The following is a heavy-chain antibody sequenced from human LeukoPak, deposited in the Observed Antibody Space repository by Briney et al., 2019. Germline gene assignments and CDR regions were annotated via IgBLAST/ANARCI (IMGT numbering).Heavy chain of an antibody. CDR2: INPNSGGT. Sequence: ASVKVSCKASGYTFTGYYMHWVRQAPGQGLEWMGWINPNSGGTNYAQKFQGRVTMTRDTSISTAYMELSRLGSDDTAVYYCARDPLVVITRYYYYYMDVWGKGTTVTVSS. V-gene: IGHV1-2*02. J-gene: IGHJ6*03. CDR3: ARDPLVVITRYYYYYMDV. CDR1: GYTFTGYY. D-gene: IGHD3-22*01.